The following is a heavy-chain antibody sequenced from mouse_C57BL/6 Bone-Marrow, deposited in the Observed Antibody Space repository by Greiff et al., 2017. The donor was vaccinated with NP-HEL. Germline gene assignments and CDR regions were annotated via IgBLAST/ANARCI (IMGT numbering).Heavy chain of an antibody. Sequence: EVQRVESGGGLVKPGGSLKLSCAASGFTFSDYGMHWVRQAPEKGLEWVAYISSGSSTIYSADTVKGRFTISRDNAKNTLFLQMTSLRSEDTAMYYCAGAYGSSPAWFAYWGQGTLVTVSA. V-gene: IGHV5-17*01. D-gene: IGHD1-1*01. J-gene: IGHJ3*01. CDR1: GFTFSDYG. CDR2: ISSGSSTI. CDR3: AGAYGSSPAWFAY.